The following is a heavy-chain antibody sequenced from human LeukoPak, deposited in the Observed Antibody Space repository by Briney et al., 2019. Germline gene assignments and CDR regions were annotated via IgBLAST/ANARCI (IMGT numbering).Heavy chain of an antibody. D-gene: IGHD3-22*01. CDR1: GLTFSRYW. CDR2: IKDDGGER. CDR3: VTYRNYDSSRSEPRLDY. V-gene: IGHV3-7*05. J-gene: IGHJ4*02. Sequence: PGGSLRLSCAASGLTFSRYWMSWVRQTPEKGLEWVANIKDDGGERYYVDSVKGRFTVSRDNAKNSLYLQMNSLRAEDTAVYYCVTYRNYDSSRSEPRLDYWGQGTLVTVSS.